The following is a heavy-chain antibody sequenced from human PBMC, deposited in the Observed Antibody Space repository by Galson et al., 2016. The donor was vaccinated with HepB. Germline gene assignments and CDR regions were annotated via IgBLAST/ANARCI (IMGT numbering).Heavy chain of an antibody. J-gene: IGHJ4*02. V-gene: IGHV3-30*18. Sequence: SLRLSCAASGFTLSSYGMHWVRQAPGKGLEWVAVISYDGSNRYYADSVKGRFTISRDNSKNTLYLQMNSLRAEDTAVYYCAKRVSGWFDYWGQGTLVTVSS. D-gene: IGHD6-19*01. CDR3: AKRVSGWFDY. CDR2: ISYDGSNR. CDR1: GFTLSSYG.